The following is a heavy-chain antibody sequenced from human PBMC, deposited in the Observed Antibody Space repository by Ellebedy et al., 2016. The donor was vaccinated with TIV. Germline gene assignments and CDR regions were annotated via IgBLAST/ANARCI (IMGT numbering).Heavy chain of an antibody. CDR1: GSSISSNNYY. J-gene: IGHJ5*02. D-gene: IGHD3-16*01. Sequence: SETLSLTXTVSGSSISSNNYYWGWIRQPPGKGLEWIGSIRYSGSTYYNPSLQSRVIISVDTSKNQFSLKLSSVIAADTAIYYCARETDQLGEGWFDPWGQGTLVTVSS. CDR3: ARETDQLGEGWFDP. V-gene: IGHV4-39*07. CDR2: IRYSGST.